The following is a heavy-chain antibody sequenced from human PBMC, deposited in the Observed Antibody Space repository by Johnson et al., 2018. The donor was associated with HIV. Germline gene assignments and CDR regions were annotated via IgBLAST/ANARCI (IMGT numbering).Heavy chain of an antibody. D-gene: IGHD5-18*01. J-gene: IGHJ3*02. V-gene: IGHV3-30*18. CDR2: ISFAGVKK. CDR3: AKVDTAMVNAFDI. Sequence: QVQLVESGGGVVQPGRSLTLSCAASGFTLSNYGMHWVRQAPGKGLEWVTVISFAGVKKYYADSVKGRFTISRDNSKNTLYLQMNSLRAEDTAVYYCAKVDTAMVNAFDIWGQGTMVTVSS. CDR1: GFTLSNYG.